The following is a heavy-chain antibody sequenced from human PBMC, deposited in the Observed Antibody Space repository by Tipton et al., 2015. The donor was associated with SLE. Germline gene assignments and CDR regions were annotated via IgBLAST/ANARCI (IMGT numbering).Heavy chain of an antibody. J-gene: IGHJ4*02. CDR3: ARGTKWGPADY. CDR1: GGSFSGYY. V-gene: IGHV4-34*01. CDR2: INHSGST. D-gene: IGHD1-26*01. Sequence: TLSLTCAVYGGSFSGYYWSWIRQPPGKGLEWIGEINHSGSTNYNPSLKSRVTISVDTSKNQFSLKLSSVTAADTAVYYCARGTKWGPADYWGQGTLVTVSS.